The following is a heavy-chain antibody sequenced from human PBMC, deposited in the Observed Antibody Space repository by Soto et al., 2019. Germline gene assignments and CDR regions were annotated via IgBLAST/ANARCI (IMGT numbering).Heavy chain of an antibody. CDR1: GFTFSSYG. CDR3: AKDAQQLLLLGWFDP. D-gene: IGHD6-19*01. V-gene: IGHV3-30*18. J-gene: IGHJ5*02. CDR2: ISYDGSNK. Sequence: QVQLVESGGGVVQPGRSLRLSCAASGFTFSSYGMHWVRQAPGKGLEWVAFISYDGSNKYYADSVKGRFTISRDNSKTTLYLQMNSLRAEVTAVYYCAKDAQQLLLLGWFDPWGQGTLVTVSS.